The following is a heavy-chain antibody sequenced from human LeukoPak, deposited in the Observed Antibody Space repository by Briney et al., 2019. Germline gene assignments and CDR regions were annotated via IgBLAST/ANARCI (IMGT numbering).Heavy chain of an antibody. V-gene: IGHV4-34*01. CDR3: ARGYGSGSYWVY. Sequence: SETLSLTCAVYGGSFSGYYWSWIRQPPGKGLEWIGEINHSGSTNYNPSLKSRVTISVDTSKNQFSLKLSSVTAADTAVYYCARGYGSGSYWVYWGQGTLVTVSS. D-gene: IGHD3-10*01. J-gene: IGHJ4*02. CDR1: GGSFSGYY. CDR2: INHSGST.